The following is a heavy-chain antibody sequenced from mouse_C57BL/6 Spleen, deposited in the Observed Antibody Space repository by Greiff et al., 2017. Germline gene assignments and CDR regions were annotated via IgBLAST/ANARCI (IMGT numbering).Heavy chain of an antibody. J-gene: IGHJ3*01. D-gene: IGHD3-2*02. Sequence: VKLVESGAELARPGASVKLSCKASGYTFTSYGISWVKQRTGQGLEWIGEIYPRSGNTYYNEKFKGKATLTADKSSSTAYMELRSLTSEDSAVYFCARCDSSGYPFAYWGQGTLVTVSA. CDR1: GYTFTSYG. CDR3: ARCDSSGYPFAY. V-gene: IGHV1-81*01. CDR2: IYPRSGNT.